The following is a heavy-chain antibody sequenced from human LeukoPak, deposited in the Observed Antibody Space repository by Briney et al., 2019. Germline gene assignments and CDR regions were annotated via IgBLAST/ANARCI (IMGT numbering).Heavy chain of an antibody. Sequence: PGGSLRLSCAASGFTFDDYGMNWVRQAPGKGLEWVSGINWNGGSTGYADSVKGRFTISRDNAKNSLYLQMNSLRAEDTALYYCAKAHDYGDYAGFDYWGQGTLVSVSS. CDR1: GFTFDDYG. J-gene: IGHJ4*02. CDR3: AKAHDYGDYAGFDY. CDR2: INWNGGST. D-gene: IGHD4-17*01. V-gene: IGHV3-20*04.